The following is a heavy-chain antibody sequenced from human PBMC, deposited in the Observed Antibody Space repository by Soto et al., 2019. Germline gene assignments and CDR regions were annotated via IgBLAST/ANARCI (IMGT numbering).Heavy chain of an antibody. V-gene: IGHV1-18*01. D-gene: IGHD3-10*01. Sequence: ASVEVSCKASGYTFTSYGISWVRQAPGQGLEWMGWISAYNGNTNYAQKLQGRVTMTTDTSTSTAYMELRSLRSDDTAVYYCARYGQVYYYGSGTNNWFDPWGQGTLVTVSS. CDR1: GYTFTSYG. CDR2: ISAYNGNT. CDR3: ARYGQVYYYGSGTNNWFDP. J-gene: IGHJ5*02.